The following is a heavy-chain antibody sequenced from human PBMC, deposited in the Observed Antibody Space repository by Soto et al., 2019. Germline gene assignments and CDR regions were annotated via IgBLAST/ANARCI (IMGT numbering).Heavy chain of an antibody. D-gene: IGHD5-12*01. Sequence: ASGKVSCKASGYTFNRSGISWVRQAPGQGLEWMGWISTYNGDTNYAQTFQGRVTMTTDTSTSTVHMEVRSLRSDDTAVYYCARERVAPYYYYGMDVSGQGTPVTVSS. V-gene: IGHV1-18*01. CDR3: ARERVAPYYYYGMDV. CDR1: GYTFNRSG. J-gene: IGHJ6*02. CDR2: ISTYNGDT.